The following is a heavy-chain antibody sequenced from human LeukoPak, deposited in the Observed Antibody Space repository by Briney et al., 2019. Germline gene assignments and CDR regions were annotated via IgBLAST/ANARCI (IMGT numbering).Heavy chain of an antibody. J-gene: IGHJ4*02. CDR2: IYYSGST. V-gene: IGHV4-59*08. D-gene: IGHD3-16*01. CDR1: GGSISSYY. CDR3: ARSVLAYAY. Sequence: PSETLSLTCTVSGGSISSYYWNWIRQPPGKGLEWIGYIYYSGSTNYNPSLESRVTISVDTSKNQFSLKLTSVTAADTAVYYCARSVLAYAYWGQGTLVTVSS.